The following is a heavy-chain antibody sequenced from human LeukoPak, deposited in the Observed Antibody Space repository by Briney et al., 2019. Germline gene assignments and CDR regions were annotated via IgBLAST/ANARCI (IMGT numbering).Heavy chain of an antibody. CDR1: GYSFTSYW. CDR2: IYPGDSDT. CDR3: ARSGPSDWPRFPLPDY. D-gene: IGHD3-3*01. V-gene: IGHV5-51*01. Sequence: PGESLKISCKGSGYSFTSYWIGWVRQMPGKGLEWMGIIYPGDSDTRYSPSLQGQVTISADKSISTAYLQWSSLKASDTAMYYCARSGPSDWPRFPLPDYWGQGTLVTVSS. J-gene: IGHJ4*02.